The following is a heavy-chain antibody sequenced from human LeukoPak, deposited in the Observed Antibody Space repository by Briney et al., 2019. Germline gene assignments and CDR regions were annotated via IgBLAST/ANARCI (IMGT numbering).Heavy chain of an antibody. CDR3: ARSPSWSGPIDY. J-gene: IGHJ4*02. D-gene: IGHD2-15*01. Sequence: GGSLRLSCAASGFIFSGFGMNWVRQAPGKGLEWVSSISSSSSYIYYADSVKGRFTISRDNAKNSLYLQMNSLRAEDTAVYYCARSPSWSGPIDYWGQGTLVTVSS. V-gene: IGHV3-21*01. CDR2: ISSSSSYI. CDR1: GFIFSGFG.